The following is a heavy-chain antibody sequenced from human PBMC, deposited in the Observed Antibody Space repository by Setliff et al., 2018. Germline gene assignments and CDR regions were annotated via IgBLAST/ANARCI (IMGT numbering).Heavy chain of an antibody. D-gene: IGHD3-22*01. CDR1: GYTFTNHY. CDR2: INPGGGST. J-gene: IGHJ4*02. V-gene: IGHV1-46*01. CDR3: ARVLQEALYYYDRGHYIDY. Sequence: VASVKVSCKASGYTFTNHYMHWVRQAPGQGLAWMGMINPGGGSTTYAQKFQGRVTMTRDTSTSTVYMELSSLRTDDTAVYYCARVLQEALYYYDRGHYIDYWGQGTLVTVSS.